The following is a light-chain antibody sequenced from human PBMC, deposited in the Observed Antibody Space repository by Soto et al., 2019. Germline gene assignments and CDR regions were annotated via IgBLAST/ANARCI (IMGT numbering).Light chain of an antibody. CDR3: HQYGSTPFT. Sequence: EIVLTQSPGTLSLSLGDRATLSCRASQSVSTNYLAWYQQSLGQAPRLLIYGASSRATGIPDRFSGNGSGTDFILTISRLEPEDFAVYYCHQYGSTPFTFGPGTKVDIK. CDR2: GAS. CDR1: QSVSTNY. V-gene: IGKV3-20*01. J-gene: IGKJ3*01.